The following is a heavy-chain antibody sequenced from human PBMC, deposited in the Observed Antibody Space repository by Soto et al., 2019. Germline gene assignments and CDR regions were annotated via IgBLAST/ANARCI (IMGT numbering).Heavy chain of an antibody. CDR2: IYYSGST. CDR1: GGSISSYY. D-gene: IGHD3-10*01. Sequence: PSETLSLTCTVSGGSISSYYWSWIRQPPGKGLEWIGYIYYSGSTNYSPSLKSRVTISVDTSKNQFSLKLSSVTAADTAVYYCAREREVTGNFDYWGQGTLVTVSS. V-gene: IGHV4-59*01. CDR3: AREREVTGNFDY. J-gene: IGHJ4*02.